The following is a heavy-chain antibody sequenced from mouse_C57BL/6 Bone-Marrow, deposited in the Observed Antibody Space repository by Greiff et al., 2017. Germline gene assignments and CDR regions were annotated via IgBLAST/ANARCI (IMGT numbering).Heavy chain of an antibody. J-gene: IGHJ2*01. CDR1: GFTFSSYG. V-gene: IGHV5-6*01. D-gene: IGHD1-3*01. Sequence: EVQGVESGGDLVKPGGSLKLSCAASGFTFSSYGMSWVRQTPDKRLEWVATISSGGSYTYYPDSVKGRFTISRDNAKNTLYLQMSSLKSEDTAMYDCARLKGYFDYWGQGTTLTVSS. CDR2: ISSGGSYT. CDR3: ARLKGYFDY.